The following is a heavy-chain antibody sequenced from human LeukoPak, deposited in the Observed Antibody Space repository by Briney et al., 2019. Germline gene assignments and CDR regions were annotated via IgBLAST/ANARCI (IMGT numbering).Heavy chain of an antibody. CDR2: IYTSGST. CDR1: GGSISSYY. Sequence: SETLSLTCTVSGGSISSYYWSWIRQPAGKGLEWIGRIYTSGSTNYNPSLKSRVTMSVDTSKNQFSPKLSSVTAADTAVYYCARTPATTVSGYGMDVWGQGTTVTVSS. V-gene: IGHV4-4*07. J-gene: IGHJ6*02. CDR3: ARTPATTVSGYGMDV. D-gene: IGHD4-17*01.